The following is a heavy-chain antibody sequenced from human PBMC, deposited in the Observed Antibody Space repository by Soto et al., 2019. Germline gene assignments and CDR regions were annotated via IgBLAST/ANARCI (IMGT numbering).Heavy chain of an antibody. CDR2: ISGSAIDT. Sequence: GGSLRLSCVASGFSFRSYAMTWVRQAPGKGLEWVSSISGSAIDTYYADSVKGRFTISRDDSKNTLYLQMNSLRAEDTAVYYCAKRSSYGIGWYFDYWGQGTLVTVSS. V-gene: IGHV3-23*01. CDR3: AKRSSYGIGWYFDY. CDR1: GFSFRSYA. J-gene: IGHJ4*02. D-gene: IGHD6-19*01.